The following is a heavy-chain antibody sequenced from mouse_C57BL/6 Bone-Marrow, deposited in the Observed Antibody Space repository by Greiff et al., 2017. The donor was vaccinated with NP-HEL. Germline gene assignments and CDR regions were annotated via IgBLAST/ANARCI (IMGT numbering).Heavy chain of an antibody. CDR3: ARDRDYSNLAY. CDR1: GYAFSSYW. V-gene: IGHV1-80*01. Sequence: QVQLKQSGAELVKPGASVKISCKASGYAFSSYWMNWVKQRPGKGLEWIGQIYPGDGDTNYNGKFKGKATLTADKSSSTAYMQLSSLTSEDSAVYFCARDRDYSNLAYWGQGTLVTVSA. D-gene: IGHD2-5*01. CDR2: IYPGDGDT. J-gene: IGHJ3*01.